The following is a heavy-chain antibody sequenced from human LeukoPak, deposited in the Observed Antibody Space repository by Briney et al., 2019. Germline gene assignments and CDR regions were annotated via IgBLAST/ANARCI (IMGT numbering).Heavy chain of an antibody. CDR1: GGSISSYY. V-gene: IGHV4-59*08. Sequence: SETLSLTCTVSGGSISSYYWSWIRQPPGKGLEWIGYIYYSGGTNYNPSLKSRVTISVDTSRNQFSLKLSSVTAADTAVYYCARHWDQLPHFDYWGQGTLVTVSS. CDR2: IYYSGGT. J-gene: IGHJ4*02. D-gene: IGHD2-2*01. CDR3: ARHWDQLPHFDY.